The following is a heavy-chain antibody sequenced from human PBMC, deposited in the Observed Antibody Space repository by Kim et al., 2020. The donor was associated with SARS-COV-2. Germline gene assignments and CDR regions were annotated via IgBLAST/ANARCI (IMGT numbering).Heavy chain of an antibody. CDR2: IYPGDSDT. J-gene: IGHJ4*02. Sequence: GESLKISCKGSGYSFTNYWIAWVRQMPGKGLEWMGIIYPGDSDTRYSPSFEGQVTISADTSISTAYLQWSSLKASDTAMYYCARLFTQGEINYWGQGTLVTVST. CDR3: ARLFTQGEINY. CDR1: GYSFTNYW. D-gene: IGHD2-21*01. V-gene: IGHV5-51*01.